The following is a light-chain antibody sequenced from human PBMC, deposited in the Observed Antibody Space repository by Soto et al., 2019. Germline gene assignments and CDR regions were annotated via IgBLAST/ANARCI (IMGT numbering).Light chain of an antibody. CDR1: QSVSSSY. CDR3: QQYGNSQYT. J-gene: IGKJ2*01. V-gene: IGKV3-20*01. CDR2: SAS. Sequence: EIVLTQSPGTLSLSPGERATLSCRASQSVSSSYLAWYHQKPGQAPRLLIYSASSRATGIPDRFSGSGSGTDFTLTISRLELEDFAVYYCQQYGNSQYTFGQGTKLEIK.